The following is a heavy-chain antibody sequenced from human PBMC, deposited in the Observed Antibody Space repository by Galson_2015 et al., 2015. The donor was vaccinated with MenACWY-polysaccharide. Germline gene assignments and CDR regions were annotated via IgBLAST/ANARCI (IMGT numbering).Heavy chain of an antibody. J-gene: IGHJ4*02. CDR1: GFTFSSYS. CDR3: ARGFYDSSGYYY. CDR2: ISSSSSYI. Sequence: SLRLSCAASGFTFSSYSMNWVRQAPGKGLEWVSSISSSSSYIYYADSVKGRFTISRDNAKNSLYLQMNSLRAEDTAVYYCARGFYDSSGYYYWGQGTLVTVSS. D-gene: IGHD3-22*01. V-gene: IGHV3-21*01.